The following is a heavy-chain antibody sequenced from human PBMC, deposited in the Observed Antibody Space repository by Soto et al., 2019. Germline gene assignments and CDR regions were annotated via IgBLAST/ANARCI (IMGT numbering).Heavy chain of an antibody. CDR3: AGPAGYSSGWYYWYFDL. CDR1: GGTCSSYT. J-gene: IGHJ2*01. V-gene: IGHV1-69*02. D-gene: IGHD6-19*01. Sequence: QVQLVQSGAEVKKPGSSVKVSCNASGGTCSSYTISWVRQAPGQGLAWMGRIIPILGIANYAQKFQGRVTITADTSTSNAYMELSSLRSEDTAVSYWAGPAGYSSGWYYWYFDLWGRGTLVTVSS. CDR2: IIPILGIA.